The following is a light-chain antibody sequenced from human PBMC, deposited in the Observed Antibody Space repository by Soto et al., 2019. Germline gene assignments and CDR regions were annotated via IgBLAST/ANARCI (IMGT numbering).Light chain of an antibody. V-gene: IGKV3-20*01. CDR3: QQYGSSLWT. CDR2: GAS. Sequence: EIVFTQCPGTLSLSPGERATLSCRASQSVSSSYLAWYQQKPGQAPRLLIYGASSRATGIPDRFSGSGSGTDFTLTISRLEPEDFAVYYCQQYGSSLWTFGQGTKVDIK. J-gene: IGKJ1*01. CDR1: QSVSSSY.